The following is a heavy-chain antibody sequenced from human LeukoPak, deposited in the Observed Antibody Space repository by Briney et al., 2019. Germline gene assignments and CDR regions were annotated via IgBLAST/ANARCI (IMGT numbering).Heavy chain of an antibody. CDR2: IKQDGSEK. Sequence: GGSLRLSCAASGFTFSNAWMSWVRQAPGKGLEWVANIKQDGSEKYYVDSVKGRFTISRDNAKNSLYLQMNSLRAEDTAVYYCAELGITMIGGVWGKGTTVTVSS. D-gene: IGHD3-10*02. CDR1: GFTFSNAW. J-gene: IGHJ6*04. CDR3: AELGITMIGGV. V-gene: IGHV3-7*01.